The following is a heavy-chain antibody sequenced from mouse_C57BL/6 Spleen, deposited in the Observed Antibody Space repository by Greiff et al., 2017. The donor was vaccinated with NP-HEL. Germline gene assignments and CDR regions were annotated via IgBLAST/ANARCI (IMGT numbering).Heavy chain of an antibody. CDR1: GFTFSNYW. CDR3: TRLYYINYLYYALDY. CDR2: IRFKSDNYAT. D-gene: IGHD2-5*01. V-gene: IGHV6-3*01. Sequence: EVQLVESGGGLVQPGGSMKLSCVASGFTFSNYWMNWVRQSPEKGLEWVAQIRFKSDNYATHYAESVKGRFTISRDDSKSSVYLQMNNLKAEDTGIYYCTRLYYINYLYYALDYWGQGTSVTVSS. J-gene: IGHJ4*01.